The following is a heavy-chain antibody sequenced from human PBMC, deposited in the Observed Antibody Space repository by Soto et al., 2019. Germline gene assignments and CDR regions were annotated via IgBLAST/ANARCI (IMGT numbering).Heavy chain of an antibody. CDR3: ARPTGSPNSTRFDP. CDR2: IIPFLGRT. J-gene: IGHJ5*02. CDR1: GGTLSSYS. Sequence: QLHLVQSGAEVRKPGSSVKVSCKASGGTLSSYSVTWVRQAPGQGLEWMGRIIPFLGRTNYAQNFQGRVTFTAGMSPITAYMELSSLRSDAAAIYYCARPTGSPNSTRFDPWGQGTLVIVSS. V-gene: IGHV1-69*02. D-gene: IGHD1-7*01.